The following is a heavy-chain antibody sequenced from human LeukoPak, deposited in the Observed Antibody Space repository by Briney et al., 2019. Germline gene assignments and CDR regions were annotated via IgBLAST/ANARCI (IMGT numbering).Heavy chain of an antibody. CDR2: TRNKANSHTT. D-gene: IGHD3-22*01. CDR3: AREKYYYDSSTLFGY. J-gene: IGHJ4*02. Sequence: GGSLRLSCAASGFTFSDHYMDWVRQAPGKGLEWVGRTRNKANSHTTEYAASVKGRFTISRDDSKNSQYLQMNSLKTEDTAVYYCAREKYYYDSSTLFGYWGQGTLVTVSS. V-gene: IGHV3-72*01. CDR1: GFTFSDHY.